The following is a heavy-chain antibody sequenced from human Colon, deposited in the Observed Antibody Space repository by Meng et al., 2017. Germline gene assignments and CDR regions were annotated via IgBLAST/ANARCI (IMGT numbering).Heavy chain of an antibody. J-gene: IGHJ4*02. Sequence: RVQLQESGPGSVQPSESPSITCSVSGASIDYSSYYWGWIRQPPGKGLEWIGNIYYTGSTNYNPSLKSRVTISVDTSKNQFSLKLSSVTAADTAVYYCARGPLDYWGQGTLVTVSS. V-gene: IGHV4-39*06. CDR3: ARGPLDY. CDR2: IYYTGST. CDR1: GASIDYSSYY.